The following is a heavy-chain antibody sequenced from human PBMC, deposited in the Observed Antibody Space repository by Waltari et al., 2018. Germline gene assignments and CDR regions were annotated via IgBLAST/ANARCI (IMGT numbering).Heavy chain of an antibody. CDR3: ARDPRGRYSLYFDY. Sequence: QVQLQESGPGLVKPSETLSLTCTVSGGSISSYYWSWIRQPPGKGLEWIGYIFYSGNTNYNPSLKSRVTISVDTSKNQFSLKLSSVTTADTAVYYCARDPRGRYSLYFDYWGQGTLVTVSS. CDR1: GGSISSYY. V-gene: IGHV4-59*01. CDR2: IFYSGNT. D-gene: IGHD3-9*01. J-gene: IGHJ4*02.